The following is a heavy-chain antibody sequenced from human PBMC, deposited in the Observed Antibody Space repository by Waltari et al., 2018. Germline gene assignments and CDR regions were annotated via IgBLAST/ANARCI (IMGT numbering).Heavy chain of an antibody. D-gene: IGHD5-18*01. CDR1: GFTFSSYA. CDR2: ISYDGSNK. V-gene: IGHV3-30*01. CDR3: ARFVDTAIDY. Sequence: QVQLVESGGGVVQPGRSLRLSCAASGFTFSSYAMHWVRQAPGKGLEWVAVISYDGSNKYYADSVKGRFTISRDNSKNTLYLQMNSLRAEDTAVYYCARFVDTAIDYWGQGTLVTVSS. J-gene: IGHJ4*02.